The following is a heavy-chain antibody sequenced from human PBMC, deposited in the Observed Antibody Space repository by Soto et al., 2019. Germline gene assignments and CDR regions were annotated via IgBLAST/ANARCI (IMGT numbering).Heavy chain of an antibody. CDR3: ARIPAIFGVVIIRGAFDI. D-gene: IGHD3-3*01. CDR1: GGTFSSYA. J-gene: IGHJ3*02. Sequence: SVKVSCKASGGTFSSYAISWVRQAPGQGLEWMGGIIPIFGTANYAQKFQGRVTITADKSTSTAYMELSSLRSEDTAVYYCARIPAIFGVVIIRGAFDIWGQGTMVTVS. CDR2: IIPIFGTA. V-gene: IGHV1-69*06.